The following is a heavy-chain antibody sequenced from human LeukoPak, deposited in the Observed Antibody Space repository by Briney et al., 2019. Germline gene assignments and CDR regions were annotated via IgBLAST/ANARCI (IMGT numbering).Heavy chain of an antibody. CDR3: ARGRYYYGSGSYYNVDHDAFDI. V-gene: IGHV1-69*05. CDR1: GGTFSSYA. Sequence: SVKVSCKASGGTFSSYAISWVRQAPGQGLEWMGGIIPIFGTANYAQKFQARVTITTDESTSTAYMELSSLRSEDTAVYYCARGRYYYGSGSYYNVDHDAFDIWGQGTMVTVSS. J-gene: IGHJ3*02. CDR2: IIPIFGTA. D-gene: IGHD3-10*01.